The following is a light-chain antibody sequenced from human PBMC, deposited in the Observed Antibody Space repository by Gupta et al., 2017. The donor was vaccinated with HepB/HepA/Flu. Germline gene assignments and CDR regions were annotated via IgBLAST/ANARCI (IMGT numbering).Light chain of an antibody. Sequence: QSAPTQPAPVSAPPDPSITISCTGTSSDVGGYDLVAWYQQHPGKAPKLLIYEVTKRPSGVSNRFSASKSGNTASLTISGLQAEDEADYFCCSYAHSRTFVVFGGGTKLTVL. CDR1: SSDVGGYDL. J-gene: IGLJ2*01. CDR2: EVT. CDR3: CSYAHSRTFVV. V-gene: IGLV2-23*02.